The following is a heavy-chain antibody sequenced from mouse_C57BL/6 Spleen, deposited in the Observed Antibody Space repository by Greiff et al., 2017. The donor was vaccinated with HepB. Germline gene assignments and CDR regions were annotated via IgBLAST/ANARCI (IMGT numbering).Heavy chain of an antibody. CDR1: GYTFTDYN. J-gene: IGHJ2*01. D-gene: IGHD1-1*01. Sequence: EVQLQQSGPELVKPGASVKIPCKASGYTFTDYNMDWVKQSHGKSLEWIGDINPNNGGTIYNQKFKGKATLTVDKSSSTAYMELRSLTSEDTAVYYCARREYYGSSYNFDYWGQGTTLTVSS. CDR3: ARREYYGSSYNFDY. V-gene: IGHV1-18*01. CDR2: INPNNGGT.